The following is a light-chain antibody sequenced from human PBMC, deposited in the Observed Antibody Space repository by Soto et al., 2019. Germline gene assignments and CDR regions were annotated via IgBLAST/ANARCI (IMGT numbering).Light chain of an antibody. CDR3: QQWGT. CDR1: QSISSW. CDR2: KAS. J-gene: IGKJ1*01. V-gene: IGKV1-5*03. Sequence: DIQMTQSPSTLSASVGDRVTITCRASQSISSWLAWYQQKPGKAPKLLIYKASTLGSGVPSRFSGSGSGTEFTLTISSLQPDDFATYYCQQWGTFGQGTKVEIK.